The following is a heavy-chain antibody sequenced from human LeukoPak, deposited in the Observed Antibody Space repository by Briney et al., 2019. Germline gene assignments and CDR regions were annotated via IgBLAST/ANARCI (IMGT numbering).Heavy chain of an antibody. CDR1: GFTFSSYW. Sequence: GGFLRLSCAASGFTFSSYWMSWVRQAPGKGLEWVANIKQDGSEKYYVDSVKGRFTISRDNAKNSLYLQMNSLRAEDTAVYYCARVNDFWSGYYYYYGMDVWGQGTTVTVSS. CDR2: IKQDGSEK. V-gene: IGHV3-7*03. D-gene: IGHD3-3*01. CDR3: ARVNDFWSGYYYYYGMDV. J-gene: IGHJ6*02.